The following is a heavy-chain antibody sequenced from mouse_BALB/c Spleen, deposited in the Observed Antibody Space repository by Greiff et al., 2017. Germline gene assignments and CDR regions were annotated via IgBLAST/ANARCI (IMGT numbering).Heavy chain of an antibody. D-gene: IGHD2-4*01. CDR2: ISNGGGST. CDR1: GFTFSSYT. V-gene: IGHV5-12-2*01. J-gene: IGHJ4*01. CDR3: ARPLSTMITSYAMDY. Sequence: EVKLMESGGGLVQPGGSLKLSCAASGFTFSSYTMSWVRQTPEKRLEWVAYISNGGGSTYYPDTVKGRFTISRDNAKNTLYLQMSSLKSEDTAMYYCARPLSTMITSYAMDYWGQGTSVTVSS.